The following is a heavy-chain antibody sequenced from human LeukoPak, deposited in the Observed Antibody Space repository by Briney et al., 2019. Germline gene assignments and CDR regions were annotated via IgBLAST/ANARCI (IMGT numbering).Heavy chain of an antibody. Sequence: SETLSLTCAVYGGSFSGYYWSWIRQPPGKGLEWIGRIYTSGSTNYNPSLKSRVTMSVDTSKNQFSLKLSSVTAADTAVYYCAAMEWLSNEFDPWGQGTLVTVSS. V-gene: IGHV4-59*10. J-gene: IGHJ5*02. CDR1: GGSFSGYY. CDR3: AAMEWLSNEFDP. CDR2: IYTSGST. D-gene: IGHD3-3*01.